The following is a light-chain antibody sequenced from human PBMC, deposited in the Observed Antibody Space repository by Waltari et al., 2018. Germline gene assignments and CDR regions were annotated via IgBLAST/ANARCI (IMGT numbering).Light chain of an antibody. Sequence: SYELTQPPSVSVSPGQTARITCSGDALPKQYAYWYQQKPGQAPVLVIYKDSERPSGIPERFSGSSSGTTVTLTISGVQAEGEADYYCQSADSSGTKVFGGGTKLTVL. CDR3: QSADSSGTKV. J-gene: IGLJ2*01. V-gene: IGLV3-25*02. CDR2: KDS. CDR1: ALPKQY.